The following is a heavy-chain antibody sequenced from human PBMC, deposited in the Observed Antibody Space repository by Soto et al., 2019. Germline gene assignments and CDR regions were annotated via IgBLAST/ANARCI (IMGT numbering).Heavy chain of an antibody. CDR2: INHSGST. J-gene: IGHJ4*02. CDR1: GGSFSGYY. D-gene: IGHD5-12*01. Sequence: QVQLQQGGAGLLKPAETLSLTCAVYGGSFSGYYWSWISQPPGKGLEWIGEINHSGSTNYNPSLKSRVTISLDTCKTQFSLMLSSVSAAHTGVYFCERVKPSGYDEDYWGQGTLVTVSS. V-gene: IGHV4-34*01. CDR3: ERVKPSGYDEDY.